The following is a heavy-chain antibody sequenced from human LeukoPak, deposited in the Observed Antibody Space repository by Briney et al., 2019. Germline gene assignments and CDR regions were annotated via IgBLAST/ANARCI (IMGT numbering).Heavy chain of an antibody. D-gene: IGHD1-26*01. CDR2: IYTSGST. CDR3: ARLASGSYSYSYFDY. J-gene: IGHJ4*02. V-gene: IGHV4-61*02. CDR1: GGSISSGSYY. Sequence: SETLSLTCTVSGGSISSGSYYWSWIRQPAGKGLEWIGRIYTSGSTNYNPSLKSRVTISVDTSENQFSLKLSSVTAADTAMYYCARLASGSYSYSYFDYWGQGTLVTVSS.